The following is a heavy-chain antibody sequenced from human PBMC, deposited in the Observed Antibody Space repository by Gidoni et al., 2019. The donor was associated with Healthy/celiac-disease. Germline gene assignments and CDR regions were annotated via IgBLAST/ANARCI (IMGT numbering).Heavy chain of an antibody. V-gene: IGHV3-43D*04. J-gene: IGHJ3*02. D-gene: IGHD3-10*01. CDR1: GCTFDVYA. Sequence: EVQLVESGGVVVQPGGSLRLYCAASGCTFDVYAMHWVRPAPGKGLELVSLISWDGGSTYYADSVKGRFTISRDNSKNSLYLQMNSLRAEDTALYYCLVRWDYYGSGSAAGAFDIWGQGTMVTVSS. CDR2: ISWDGGST. CDR3: LVRWDYYGSGSAAGAFDI.